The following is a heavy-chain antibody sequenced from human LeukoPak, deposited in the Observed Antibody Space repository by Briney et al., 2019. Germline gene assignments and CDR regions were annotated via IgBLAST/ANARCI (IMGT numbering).Heavy chain of an antibody. CDR3: ARDVYYYGSGSYP. D-gene: IGHD3-10*01. CDR1: GGSISSGDYY. Sequence: SETLSLTCTVSGGSISSGDYYWSWIRQPPGKGLEWIGYIYYSGSTYYNPSLKSRVTISVDTSKNQFSLKLSSVTAADTAVYYCARDVYYYGSGSYPWGQGTLVTVSS. J-gene: IGHJ5*02. V-gene: IGHV4-30-4*01. CDR2: IYYSGST.